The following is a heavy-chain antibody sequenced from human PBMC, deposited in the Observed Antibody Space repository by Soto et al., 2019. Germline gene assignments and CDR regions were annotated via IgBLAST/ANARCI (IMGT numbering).Heavy chain of an antibody. CDR2: MNPNSGNT. J-gene: IGHJ6*03. D-gene: IGHD2-2*01. V-gene: IGHV1-8*01. CDR1: GYTFTSYD. Sequence: ASVKVSCKASGYTFTSYDIKWVRQATGQGLEWMGWMNPNSGNTGYAQKFQGRVTMTRNTSISTAYMELSSLRSEDTAVYYCATSPSYCSSTSCYEYYYMDVWGKGTTVTVSS. CDR3: ATSPSYCSSTSCYEYYYMDV.